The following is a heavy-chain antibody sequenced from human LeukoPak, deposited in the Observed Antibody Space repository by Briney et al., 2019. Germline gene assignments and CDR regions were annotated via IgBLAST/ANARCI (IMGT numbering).Heavy chain of an antibody. V-gene: IGHV1-46*01. CDR2: INPSGGST. Sequence: ASVKVSCKASGYTFTSYYMHWVRQAPGQGLEWMGIINPSGGSTSYAQKFQGWVTMTRDTSISTAYMELSRLRSDDTAVYYCAREGRYYDFWSGYYYGMDVWGQGTTVTVSS. CDR1: GYTFTSYY. J-gene: IGHJ6*02. CDR3: AREGRYYDFWSGYYYGMDV. D-gene: IGHD3-3*01.